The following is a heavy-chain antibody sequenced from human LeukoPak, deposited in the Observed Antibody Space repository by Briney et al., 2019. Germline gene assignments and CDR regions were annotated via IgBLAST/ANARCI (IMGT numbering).Heavy chain of an antibody. Sequence: GGSLRLSCAASGFTFSSYAMSWVRQAPGKGLEWVSAISGSGGSTYYADSVKGRFTISRDNSKNTLYLQMNSLRAEDTAVYYCAEDRDSSGYYFPYFDYWGQGTLVTVSS. D-gene: IGHD3-22*01. CDR3: AEDRDSSGYYFPYFDY. CDR1: GFTFSSYA. CDR2: ISGSGGST. V-gene: IGHV3-23*01. J-gene: IGHJ4*02.